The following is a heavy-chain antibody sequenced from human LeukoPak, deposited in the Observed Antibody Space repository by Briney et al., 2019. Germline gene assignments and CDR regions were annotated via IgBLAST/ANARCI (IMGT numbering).Heavy chain of an antibody. Sequence: GGSLRLSCAASGFTFRNHGMHWVRQAPGKGLEWVAVISYDGSNKYYADSVKGRFTISRDNSKNTLYLQMNSLRAEDTAVYYCAKDLKEYDFWSGYYTGYYYYGMDVWGQGTTVTVSS. CDR1: GFTFRNHG. V-gene: IGHV3-30*18. CDR3: AKDLKEYDFWSGYYTGYYYYGMDV. CDR2: ISYDGSNK. J-gene: IGHJ6*02. D-gene: IGHD3-3*01.